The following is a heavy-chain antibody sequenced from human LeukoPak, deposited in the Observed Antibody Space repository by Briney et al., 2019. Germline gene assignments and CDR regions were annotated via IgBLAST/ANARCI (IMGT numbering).Heavy chain of an antibody. J-gene: IGHJ4*02. D-gene: IGHD3-22*01. V-gene: IGHV1-69*04. Sequence: ASVKVSCTASGGTFSSYAISWVRQAPGQGLEWMGRIIPILGIANYAQKFQGRVTITADKSTSTAYMELSSLRSEDTAVYYCAREMSNYYDSSGYRCDYWGQGTLVTVSS. CDR2: IIPILGIA. CDR3: AREMSNYYDSSGYRCDY. CDR1: GGTFSSYA.